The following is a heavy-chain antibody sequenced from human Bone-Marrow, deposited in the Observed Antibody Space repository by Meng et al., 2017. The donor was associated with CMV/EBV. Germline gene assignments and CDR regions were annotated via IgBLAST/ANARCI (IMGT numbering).Heavy chain of an antibody. J-gene: IGHJ5*02. Sequence: ASVKVSCKSSGYTFTGYYMHWVRQAPGQGLEWMGWINPNSGGTNYAQKFQGRVTMTRDTSISTAYMELSRLRSDDTAVYYCARGLGLEPARNWFDPWGQGTLVTVSS. CDR1: GYTFTGYY. D-gene: IGHD1-1*01. V-gene: IGHV1-2*02. CDR2: INPNSGGT. CDR3: ARGLGLEPARNWFDP.